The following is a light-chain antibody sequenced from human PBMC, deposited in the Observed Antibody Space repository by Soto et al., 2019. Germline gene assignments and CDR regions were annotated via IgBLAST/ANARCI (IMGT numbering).Light chain of an antibody. J-gene: IGKJ5*01. CDR1: QSVSSTY. Sequence: IVMTQSPATLSVSPGERATLSCRASQSVSSTYLAWYQQKPGQAPGLLLYGASYRATGIPDRFSGGGSGTDFTLTISRLEPEDFAVYYCQHYSSSPPAITFGQGTRLEIK. CDR3: QHYSSSPPAIT. CDR2: GAS. V-gene: IGKV3-20*01.